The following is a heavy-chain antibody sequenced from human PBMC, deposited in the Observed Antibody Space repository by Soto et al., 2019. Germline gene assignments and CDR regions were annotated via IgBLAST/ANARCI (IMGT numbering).Heavy chain of an antibody. CDR2: ITYDGSNK. V-gene: IGHV3-30*18. CDR1: GFTFSSYG. D-gene: IGHD3-10*01. Sequence: QVQLVESGGGVVQPGRSLRLSCAASGFTFSSYGMHWVRQAPGKGLEWVGVITYDGSNKFYADSVKGRFTISRENSKNTLYLQMNSLRAEDAAVYYCAKDWRESLPGDAFDIWGQGTMVTVYS. CDR3: AKDWRESLPGDAFDI. J-gene: IGHJ3*02.